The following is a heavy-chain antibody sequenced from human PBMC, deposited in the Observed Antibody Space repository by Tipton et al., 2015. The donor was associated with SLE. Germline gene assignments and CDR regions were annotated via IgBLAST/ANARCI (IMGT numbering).Heavy chain of an antibody. J-gene: IGHJ5*01. CDR3: ATRGGSIFSSGWFDY. V-gene: IGHV4-61*09. D-gene: IGHD6-19*01. CDR2: IYTSGST. Sequence: TLSLTCTVSGGSISSGSYYWSWIRQPAGKGLEWIGYIYTSGSTNYNPSLKSRVTISVDTSKNQFFLKLSSVTAADTAVYYCATRGGSIFSSGWFDYWGQGTLVTVSS. CDR1: GGSISSGSYY.